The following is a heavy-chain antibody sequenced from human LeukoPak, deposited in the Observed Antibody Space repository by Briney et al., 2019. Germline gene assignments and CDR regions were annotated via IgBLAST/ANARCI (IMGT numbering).Heavy chain of an antibody. CDR2: IYPGDSDT. V-gene: IGHV5-51*01. CDR1: GYSFTSYW. Sequence: GESLKISCKGSGYSFTSYWIGWVRQMPGEGLEWMGIIYPGDSDTRYSPSFQGQVTISADKSISTAYLQWSSLKASDTAMYYCRLLSGDGYNSDAFDIWGQGTMVTVSS. D-gene: IGHD5-24*01. CDR3: RLLSGDGYNSDAFDI. J-gene: IGHJ3*02.